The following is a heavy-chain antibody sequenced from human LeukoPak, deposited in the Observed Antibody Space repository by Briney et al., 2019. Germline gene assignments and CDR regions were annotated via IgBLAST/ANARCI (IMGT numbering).Heavy chain of an antibody. CDR1: GDTFTGYY. V-gene: IGHV1-2*02. J-gene: IGHJ4*02. CDR3: ARDLSGDGDSSPHHSTEY. Sequence: ATLRLSCTASGDTFTGYYMHWVRQAPGQGLEWMGWINPNGGGTNYAQNFQGRVTITRNTSISTAYLELSRLRSDDTAVYSCARDLSGDGDSSPHHSTEYWGQGTLVTVSS. D-gene: IGHD5-24*01. CDR2: INPNGGGT.